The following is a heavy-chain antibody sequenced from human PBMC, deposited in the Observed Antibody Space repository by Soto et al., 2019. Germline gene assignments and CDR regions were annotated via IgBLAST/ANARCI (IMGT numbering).Heavy chain of an antibody. V-gene: IGHV3-7*05. CDR2: IKPNGSEK. CDR3: ARGSGTTWAY. Sequence: GGSLRLSCAVFGFTFRDYWMSWVRHVPGKGLEWVANIKPNGSEKYYVDSVKGRFTISRDNAKNSLSLQMNSLRVEDTAVYYCARGSGTTWAYWGQGTLVTVSS. J-gene: IGHJ4*02. CDR1: GFTFRDYW. D-gene: IGHD5-12*01.